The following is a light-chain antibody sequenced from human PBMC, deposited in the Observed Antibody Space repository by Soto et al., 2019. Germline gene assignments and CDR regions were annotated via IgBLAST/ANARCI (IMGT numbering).Light chain of an antibody. Sequence: QSALTQPPSASGSPGQSVTISCTGTSSDVGGYNYVSWYQQHPGKVPKLMIYEVSKRPSGVPDRFSGSKSGNTASLTVSGLQAEDEADYYCGSYAGSTTLGVFGGGTKVTVL. J-gene: IGLJ3*02. CDR1: SSDVGGYNY. CDR2: EVS. V-gene: IGLV2-8*01. CDR3: GSYAGSTTLGV.